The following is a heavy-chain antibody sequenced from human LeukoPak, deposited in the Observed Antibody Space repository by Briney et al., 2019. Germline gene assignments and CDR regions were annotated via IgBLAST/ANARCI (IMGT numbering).Heavy chain of an antibody. CDR1: GGPISVDY. D-gene: IGHD4-17*01. CDR2: IYYTGRT. J-gene: IGHJ4*02. CDR3: AKMTIHGDYVL. V-gene: IGHV4-59*01. Sequence: PSETLSLTCIVSGGPISVDYWNWIRQAPGKGLEWIGYIYYTGRTKYNPSLASRLTISIDTSKSQFSLRLTSVTAADTAVYYCAKMTIHGDYVLRGQGSLVTVSS.